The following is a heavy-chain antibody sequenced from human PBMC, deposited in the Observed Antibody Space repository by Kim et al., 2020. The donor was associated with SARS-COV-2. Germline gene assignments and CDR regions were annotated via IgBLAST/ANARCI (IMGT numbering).Heavy chain of an antibody. D-gene: IGHD5-12*01. Sequence: AKKFQGRVTMTRNTSISTAYMELSSLRSEDTAVYYCARGSRDGYNYWFDPWGQGTLVTVSS. V-gene: IGHV1-8*01. J-gene: IGHJ5*02. CDR3: ARGSRDGYNYWFDP.